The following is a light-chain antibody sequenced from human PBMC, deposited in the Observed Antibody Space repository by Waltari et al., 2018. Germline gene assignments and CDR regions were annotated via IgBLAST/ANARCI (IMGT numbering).Light chain of an antibody. J-gene: IGLJ3*02. CDR2: EVT. CDR1: SSAVGAYNY. V-gene: IGLV2-8*01. CDR3: CSYTDRSTMV. Sequence: SALTQPPSASGSPGQSVSIPCTGTSSAVGAYNYVPWYQQHPGKAPRLMIYEVTKRPSGVPDRFSGSKSGNTASLTVSGLQTEDEADYYCCSYTDRSTMVFGAGTKLTVL.